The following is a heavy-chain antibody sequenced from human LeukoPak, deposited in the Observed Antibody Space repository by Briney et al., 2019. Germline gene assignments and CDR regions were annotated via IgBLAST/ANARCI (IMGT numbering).Heavy chain of an antibody. CDR3: ARQILYSSSWYYWFDP. Sequence: GESLKISCKGSGYSFTSYWIGWVCQMPGKGLEWMGIIYPGDSDTRYSPSFQGQVTISADKSISTAYLQWSSLKASDTAMYYCARQILYSSSWYYWFDPWGQGTLVTVSS. D-gene: IGHD6-13*01. V-gene: IGHV5-51*01. CDR2: IYPGDSDT. CDR1: GYSFTSYW. J-gene: IGHJ5*02.